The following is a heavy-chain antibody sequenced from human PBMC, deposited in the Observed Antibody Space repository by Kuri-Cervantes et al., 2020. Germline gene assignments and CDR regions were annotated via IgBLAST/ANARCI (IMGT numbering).Heavy chain of an antibody. CDR2: INPSGGST. Sequence: SVKVSCKASGYTLTNDYIYWVRQAPGQGLEWMGIINPSGGSTSYAQKFQGRVTMTRDTSTSTVYMELSSLRSEDTAVYYCATVEHCSSTSCYTFDPWGQGTLVTVSS. J-gene: IGHJ5*02. CDR3: ATVEHCSSTSCYTFDP. V-gene: IGHV1-46*01. CDR1: GYTLTNDY. D-gene: IGHD2-2*02.